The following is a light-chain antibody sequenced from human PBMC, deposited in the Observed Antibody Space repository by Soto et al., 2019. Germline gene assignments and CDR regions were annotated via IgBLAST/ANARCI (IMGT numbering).Light chain of an antibody. CDR1: SSDVGGYNY. CDR3: CSYAGSYTVV. Sequence: QSALTQPRSVSGSPGQSVTISCTGTSSDVGGYNYVSWYQQHPGKAPKLMIYDVSKQPSGVPDRFSGSKSGNTASLAISGLQAEDEADYYCCSYAGSYTVVFGGGTKLTGL. J-gene: IGLJ2*01. V-gene: IGLV2-11*01. CDR2: DVS.